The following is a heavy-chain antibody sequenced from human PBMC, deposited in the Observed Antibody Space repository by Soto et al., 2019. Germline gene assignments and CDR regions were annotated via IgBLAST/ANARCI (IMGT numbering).Heavy chain of an antibody. CDR2: INTDGSIT. J-gene: IGHJ4*02. CDR1: GFTFSSYW. V-gene: IGHV3-74*01. D-gene: IGHD2-15*01. Sequence: SGGSLRLSSAASGFTFSSYWMRWFRQVPGKGLVWVSRINTDGSITSHADSVKGRFTISRDNAKNTLYLQMNSLRADDTAVYYCTRDSGGRDAYWGQGALVTVSS. CDR3: TRDSGGRDAY.